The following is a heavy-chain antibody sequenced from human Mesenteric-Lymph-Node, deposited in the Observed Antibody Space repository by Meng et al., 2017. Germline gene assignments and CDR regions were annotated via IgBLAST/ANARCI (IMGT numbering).Heavy chain of an antibody. V-gene: IGHV4-34*01. J-gene: IGHJ5*02. CDR1: GGSFRDYY. Sequence: QVQQTQWGAGLLKPSETLSRSFAVYGGSFRDYYWTWIRHPPGKGLEWIGEIDHRGNTKYNPSLKSRVTISLDTSKKQFSLKVSSVTAADSAVYYCARRGPSGNFSPWSQGALVTVSS. D-gene: IGHD3-10*01. CDR3: ARRGPSGNFSP. CDR2: IDHRGNT.